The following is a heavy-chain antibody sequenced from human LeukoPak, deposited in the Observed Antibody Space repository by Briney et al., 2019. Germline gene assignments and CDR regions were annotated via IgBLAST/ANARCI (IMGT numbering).Heavy chain of an antibody. CDR3: AKCLNYYDSSGYYYGFDY. Sequence: GGSLRLSCAASGFTFSSYAMSWVRQAPGKGLEWVSAISGSGGSTYYADSVKGRFTISRDNSKNTLYLQMNSLRAEDTAVYYCAKCLNYYDSSGYYYGFDYWGQGTLVTVSS. J-gene: IGHJ4*02. CDR2: ISGSGGST. D-gene: IGHD3-22*01. CDR1: GFTFSSYA. V-gene: IGHV3-23*01.